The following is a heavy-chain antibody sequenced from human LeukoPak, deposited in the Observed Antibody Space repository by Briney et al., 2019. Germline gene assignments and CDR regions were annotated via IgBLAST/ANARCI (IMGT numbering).Heavy chain of an antibody. J-gene: IGHJ4*02. CDR2: INHSGST. Sequence: SETLSLTCAVYGGSFSGYYWSWIRQPPGKGLERIGEINHSGSTNYNPSLKSRVTISVDTSKNQFSLKLSSVTAADTAVYYCARGAVEMATAYDYWGQGTLVTVSS. CDR1: GGSFSGYY. D-gene: IGHD5-24*01. V-gene: IGHV4-34*01. CDR3: ARGAVEMATAYDY.